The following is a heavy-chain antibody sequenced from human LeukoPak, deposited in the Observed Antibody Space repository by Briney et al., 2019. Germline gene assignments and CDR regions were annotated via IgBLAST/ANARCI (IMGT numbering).Heavy chain of an antibody. J-gene: IGHJ3*02. Sequence: RPGGSLRLSCAASGFTFSSYGMNWVRQAPGKGLEWVSTISGGGDSTYYADSVKGRFTISRDNSKNMLYLQMNSLRAEDTALYYCAKFRITLVPGGWVDAFDIWGQGTVVTVSS. CDR1: GFTFSSYG. D-gene: IGHD3-10*01. CDR2: ISGGGDST. V-gene: IGHV3-23*01. CDR3: AKFRITLVPGGWVDAFDI.